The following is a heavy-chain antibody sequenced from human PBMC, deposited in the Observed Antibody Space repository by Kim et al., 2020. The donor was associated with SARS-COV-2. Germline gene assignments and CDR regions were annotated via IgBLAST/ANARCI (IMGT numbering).Heavy chain of an antibody. CDR1: GGSISSGGYY. J-gene: IGHJ4*02. V-gene: IGHV4-31*03. Sequence: SETLSLTCTVSGGSISSGGYYWSWIRQHPGKGLEWFGYISYSGSTYYNPSLKSRVTISVDTSKNQFSLRLTSVTAADTAVYYCARALTIFGVVISEFDYWGQGTLVTVSS. CDR3: ARALTIFGVVISEFDY. CDR2: ISYSGST. D-gene: IGHD3-3*01.